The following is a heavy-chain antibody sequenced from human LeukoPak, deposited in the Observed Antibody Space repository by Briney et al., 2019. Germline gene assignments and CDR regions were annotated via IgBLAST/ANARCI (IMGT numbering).Heavy chain of an antibody. V-gene: IGHV1-18*01. CDR3: ARALGVDIAARPNWFDP. D-gene: IGHD6-6*01. J-gene: IGHJ5*02. CDR2: ISAYNGNT. Sequence: GASAKVSCKASGYTFTSYGISWVRQAPGQGLEWMGWISAYNGNTNYARNLEGRVTITTDTSTSTAYVELRSLRSEDTAVYYCARALGVDIAARPNWFDPWGQGTLVTVSS. CDR1: GYTFTSYG.